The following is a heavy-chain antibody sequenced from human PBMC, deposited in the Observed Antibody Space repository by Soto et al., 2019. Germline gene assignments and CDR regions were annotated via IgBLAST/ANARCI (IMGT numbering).Heavy chain of an antibody. CDR2: IYWDDDK. J-gene: IGHJ4*02. Sequence: SGPTLVNPTPTLTLTCTFSAFSLSTSGVGVGWIRQPPGKALEWLTFIYWDDDKRYSPSLKSRLTITKDTSKNQVVLTMTNMDPVVTATYYCARLVAAGITYYFDSWGQGTLVTVSS. CDR3: ARLVAAGITYYFDS. D-gene: IGHD2-21*01. CDR1: AFSLSTSGVG. V-gene: IGHV2-5*02.